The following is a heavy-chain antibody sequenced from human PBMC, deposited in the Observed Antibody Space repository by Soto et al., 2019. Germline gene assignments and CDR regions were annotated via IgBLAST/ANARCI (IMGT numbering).Heavy chain of an antibody. CDR3: TRAPSGYYSIHFDY. D-gene: IGHD3-22*01. CDR1: GFTFSNAW. CDR2: IKSKTDGGTT. V-gene: IGHV3-15*01. Sequence: GGSLRLSCAASGFTFSNAWMSWVRQAPGKGLEWVGRIKSKTDGGTTDYAAPVKGRFTISRDDSKNTLYLQMNSLKTEDTAVYYCTRAPSGYYSIHFDYWGQGTLVTVSS. J-gene: IGHJ4*02.